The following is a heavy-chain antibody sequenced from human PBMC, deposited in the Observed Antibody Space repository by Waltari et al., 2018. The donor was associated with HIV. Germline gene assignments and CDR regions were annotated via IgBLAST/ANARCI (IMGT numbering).Heavy chain of an antibody. J-gene: IGHJ4*02. CDR1: GYTFTNYW. V-gene: IGHV5-51*01. CDR2: IYPGDSDT. D-gene: IGHD2-15*01. Sequence: EVQLVQSGPEVKKPGESLKISCKVSGYTFTNYWIGWAREMPGKGMDWMGVIYPGDSDTRYSPSFQGQVTISADKSITTAYLQWTSLKASDTAMYYCARLKDIVVVVSLSAFDYWGQGTLVTVSS. CDR3: ARLKDIVVVVSLSAFDY.